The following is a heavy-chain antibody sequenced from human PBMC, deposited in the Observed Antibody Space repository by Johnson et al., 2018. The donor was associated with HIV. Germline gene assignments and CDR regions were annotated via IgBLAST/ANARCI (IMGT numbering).Heavy chain of an antibody. CDR1: GFTFSTYA. Sequence: VQLVESGGGLVQPGGSLRLSCAASGFTFSTYAMYWVRQAPGQGLEWVSSISGSAGSTYYADSVKGRFTISRDNSKKTLHLLMNSLRAEDTAIYHCAKDILRIAAAGIYGASDIWGQGTMVTVSS. J-gene: IGHJ3*02. CDR2: ISGSAGST. V-gene: IGHV3-23*04. D-gene: IGHD6-13*01. CDR3: AKDILRIAAAGIYGASDI.